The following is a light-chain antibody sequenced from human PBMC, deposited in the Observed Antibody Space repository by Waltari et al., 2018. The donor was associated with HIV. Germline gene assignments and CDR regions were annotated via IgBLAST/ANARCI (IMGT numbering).Light chain of an antibody. CDR2: EVT. Sequence: QSALTQPASVSGSPGQSLHIPRPGTSSNVGGDDLVPWYQQHPGEAPKLIIYEVTKRPSGVSNRFSGSKSGNTASLTISGLQAEDEADYYCCSCPRSGIRYVFGTGTKVTVL. CDR3: CSCPRSGIRYV. J-gene: IGLJ1*01. CDR1: SSNVGGDDL. V-gene: IGLV2-23*02.